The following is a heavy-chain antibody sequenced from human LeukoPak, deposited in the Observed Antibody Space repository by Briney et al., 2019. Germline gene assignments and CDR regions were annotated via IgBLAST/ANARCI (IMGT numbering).Heavy chain of an antibody. D-gene: IGHD6-13*01. V-gene: IGHV4-34*01. CDR3: ARLFFSWCFDY. J-gene: IGHJ4*02. CDR2: INHSGST. Sequence: SETLSLTCAVYGGSFSGYYWSWVRQPPGKGLEWIGEINHSGSTNYNPSLKSRVTISVDTSKNQFSLKLSSVTAADTAVYYCARLFFSWCFDYWGQGTLVTVSS. CDR1: GGSFSGYY.